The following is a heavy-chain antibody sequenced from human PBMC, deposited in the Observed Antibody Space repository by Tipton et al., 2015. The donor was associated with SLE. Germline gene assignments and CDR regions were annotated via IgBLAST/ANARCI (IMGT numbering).Heavy chain of an antibody. CDR3: AREKSSGYYSGAFDI. V-gene: IGHV4-59*12. J-gene: IGHJ3*02. D-gene: IGHD3-22*01. CDR1: GGSISSYY. Sequence: TLSLTCTVSGGSISSYYWSWIRQPPGKGLEWIGEIYHSGSTNYNPSLKSRVTISVDTSKNQFSLKLSSVTAADTAVYYCAREKSSGYYSGAFDIWGQGTMVTVSS. CDR2: IYHSGST.